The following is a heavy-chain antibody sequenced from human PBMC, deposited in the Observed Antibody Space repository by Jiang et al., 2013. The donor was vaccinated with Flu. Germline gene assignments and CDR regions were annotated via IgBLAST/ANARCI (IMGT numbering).Heavy chain of an antibody. J-gene: IGHJ4*02. CDR2: IHYTGSA. Sequence: TVSGDSITNYYWSWIRQPPGKGLEWIGYIHYTGSANYNPSLKSRVTISVDTSKNQFSLKLSSVTAADTAVYYCARDLVGYCGGDCYSYWGQGTLVTVSS. V-gene: IGHV4-59*01. CDR1: GDSITNYY. D-gene: IGHD2-21*02. CDR3: ARDLVGYCGGDCYSY.